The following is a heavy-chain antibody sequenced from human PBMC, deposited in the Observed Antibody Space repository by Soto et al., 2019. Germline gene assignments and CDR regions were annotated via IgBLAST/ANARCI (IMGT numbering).Heavy chain of an antibody. D-gene: IGHD5-12*01. V-gene: IGHV3-7*01. Sequence: PGGSLRLSCAASGCTCSSYWMSWVRQAPGKGLEWVANIKQDGSEKYYVDSVKGRFTISRDNAKNSLYLQMNSLRAEDTAVYYCATSPGGYSGYDYFDYWGQGTLVTVSS. CDR3: ATSPGGYSGYDYFDY. CDR2: IKQDGSEK. CDR1: GCTCSSYW. J-gene: IGHJ4*02.